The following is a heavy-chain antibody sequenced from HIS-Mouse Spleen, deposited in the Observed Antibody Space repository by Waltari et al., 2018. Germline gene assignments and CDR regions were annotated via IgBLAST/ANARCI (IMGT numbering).Heavy chain of an antibody. CDR1: GFTFSSYW. D-gene: IGHD6-13*01. J-gene: IGHJ4*02. CDR2: IKQDGSEK. Sequence: EVQLVESGGGLVQPGGSLRLSCAASGFTFSSYWISWVRQAPGKGLEWVANIKQDGSEKYYVDSVKGRFTISRDNAKNSLYLQMNSLRAEDTAVYYCARGSWYLLDYWGQGTLVTVSS. CDR3: ARGSWYLLDY. V-gene: IGHV3-7*01.